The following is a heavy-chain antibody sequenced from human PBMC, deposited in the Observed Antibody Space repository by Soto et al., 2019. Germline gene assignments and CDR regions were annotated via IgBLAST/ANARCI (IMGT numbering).Heavy chain of an antibody. J-gene: IGHJ4*02. D-gene: IGHD3-9*01. CDR2: IDWDDDK. CDR3: ARTPNDILTGYSLYYFDY. Sequence: SGPTLVNPTQTLTLTCTFSGFSLSTSGMCVSWIRQPPGKALEWLARIDWDDDKYYSTSLKTRLTISKDTSKNQVVLTMTNMDPVDTATYYCARTPNDILTGYSLYYFDYWGQGTLVTVSS. V-gene: IGHV2-70*11. CDR1: GFSLSTSGMC.